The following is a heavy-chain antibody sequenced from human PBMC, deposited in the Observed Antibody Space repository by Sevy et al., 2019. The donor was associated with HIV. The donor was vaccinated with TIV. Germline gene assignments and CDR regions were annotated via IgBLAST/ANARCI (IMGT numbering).Heavy chain of an antibody. V-gene: IGHV4-39*02. CDR3: AREAGGYDYDYGMDV. CDR2: IYYNGHT. J-gene: IGHJ6*02. Sequence: SENLSLTCSVSGGTIVSSGHYWGWIRQTPGKGLKWIGSIYYNGHTYYNPSLNSRLTISIDTSKIQFSLNLSSVTAADTAIAYCAREAGGYDYDYGMDVWGQGTTVTVSS. D-gene: IGHD5-12*01. CDR1: GGTIVSSGHY.